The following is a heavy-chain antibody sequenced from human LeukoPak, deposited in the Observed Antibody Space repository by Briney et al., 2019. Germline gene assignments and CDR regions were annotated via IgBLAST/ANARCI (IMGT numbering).Heavy chain of an antibody. CDR1: GFTFSNAW. J-gene: IGHJ6*03. CDR3: TTHLSGSDGYLTFFRHMDV. D-gene: IGHD5-18*01. Sequence: PGGSLRLSCAASGFTFSNAWMSWVRQAPGKGLEWVGRIKSKTDGGTTDYAAPVKGRFTISRDDSKNTLYLQMNSLKTEDTAVYYCTTHLSGSDGYLTFFRHMDVWGKGTTVTVSS. V-gene: IGHV3-15*01. CDR2: IKSKTDGGTT.